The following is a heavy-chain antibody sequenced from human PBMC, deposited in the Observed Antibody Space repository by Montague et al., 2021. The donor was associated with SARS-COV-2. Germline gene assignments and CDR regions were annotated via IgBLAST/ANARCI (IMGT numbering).Heavy chain of an antibody. D-gene: IGHD6-13*01. Sequence: SETLSLTCTVSGGSISTYNWTWIWQRQGTGKERNGIRDNSASSNTNSTPTSRVTISVDTSKTQFSLTLSSVAAADTAVYYCARAGRGSRWAEVAFDIWGQGTMVTVSS. J-gene: IGHJ3*02. CDR3: ARAGRGSRWAEVAFDI. CDR1: GGSISTYN. V-gene: IGHV4-59*01. CDR2: RDNSASS.